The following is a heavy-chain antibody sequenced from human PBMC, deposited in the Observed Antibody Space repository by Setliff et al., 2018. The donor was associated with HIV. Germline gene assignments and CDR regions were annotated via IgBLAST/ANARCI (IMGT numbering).Heavy chain of an antibody. D-gene: IGHD2-21*02. V-gene: IGHV5-51*01. CDR1: GYTFTRYW. CDR2: IFPGDSKM. CDR3: ARGIAALTASFDY. J-gene: IGHJ4*02. Sequence: PGESLKISCEASGYTFTRYWIAWVRQNPGKGLEWMGIIFPGDSKMHYSPSFQGRVTLSADKSISTAYLQWSSLQTSDSGMYYCARGIAALTASFDYWGQGSLVTVSS.